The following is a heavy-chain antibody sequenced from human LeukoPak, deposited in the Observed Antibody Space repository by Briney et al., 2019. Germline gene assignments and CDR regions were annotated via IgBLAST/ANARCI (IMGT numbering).Heavy chain of an antibody. CDR2: INHSGST. Sequence: PSETLSLTCAVYGGSFSGYYWSWIRQPPGKGLEWIGEINHSGSTNYNPSLKSRVTISVDTSKNQFSLKLSSVTAADTAVYYCARRFSRYSYGLDIWGQGTMVTVSS. CDR3: ARRFSRYSYGLDI. J-gene: IGHJ3*02. V-gene: IGHV4-34*01. CDR1: GGSFSGYY. D-gene: IGHD5-18*01.